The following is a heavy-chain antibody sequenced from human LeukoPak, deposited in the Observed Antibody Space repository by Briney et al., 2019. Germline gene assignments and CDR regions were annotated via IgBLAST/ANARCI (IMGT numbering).Heavy chain of an antibody. CDR1: GGSINSHSYY. V-gene: IGHV4-39*01. Sequence: SETLSLTCAVSGGSINSHSYYWGWIRQPPGKGLEWIGSVYYDGTSYSNPSLKTRAAVFVDTSRDQFSLDLSFVTAADTALYYCVRHISTNTSYFDSCGQGTVVSVSS. CDR2: VYYDGTS. D-gene: IGHD5-24*01. J-gene: IGHJ4*02. CDR3: VRHISTNTSYFDS.